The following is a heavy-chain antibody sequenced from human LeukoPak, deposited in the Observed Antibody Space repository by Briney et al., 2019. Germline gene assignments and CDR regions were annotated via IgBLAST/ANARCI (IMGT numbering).Heavy chain of an antibody. J-gene: IGHJ5*02. CDR2: ISGRGGST. CDR3: AKRYCSGGSCYSVSGSNWFDP. D-gene: IGHD2-15*01. V-gene: IGHV3-23*01. CDR1: GFTFSSYA. Sequence: PGGSLRLSCAASGFTFSSYAMSWVRQAPGKGLEWVSAISGRGGSTYYADSVKGRFTISRDNSKNTLYLQMNSLRAEDTAVYYCAKRYCSGGSCYSVSGSNWFDPWGQGTLVTVSS.